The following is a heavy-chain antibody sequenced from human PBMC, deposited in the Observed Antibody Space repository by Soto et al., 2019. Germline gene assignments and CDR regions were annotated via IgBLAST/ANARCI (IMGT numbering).Heavy chain of an antibody. V-gene: IGHV3-7*03. J-gene: IGHJ4*02. CDR1: GFTFSNYW. CDR2: IKEDGSEK. Sequence: SGGSLRLSCAASGFTFSNYWMTWVRQAPGKGLEWVARIKEDGSEKYHVDSVKGRFTIFRDNAKNSLYLQMNSLRPEDTAVYYCARVATPISRNDHWGQGTLVTVSS. CDR3: ARVATPISRNDH.